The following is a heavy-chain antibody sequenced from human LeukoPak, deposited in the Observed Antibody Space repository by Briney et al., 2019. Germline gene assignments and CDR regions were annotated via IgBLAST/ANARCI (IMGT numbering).Heavy chain of an antibody. CDR3: ARVLHAPYLIDS. CDR2: VFRLQTVRT. CDR1: DSSITSTYY. Sequence: SGTVSLTCTVSDSSITSTYYWAWFRQPPGKGLEWVATVFRLQTVRTFNNPSLESRVTLSLDPSQSRFSLNLTSVTAADTALYFCARVLHAPYLIDSWGQGTLVTVSS. V-gene: IGHV4-38-2*02. J-gene: IGHJ4*02. D-gene: IGHD2-8*01.